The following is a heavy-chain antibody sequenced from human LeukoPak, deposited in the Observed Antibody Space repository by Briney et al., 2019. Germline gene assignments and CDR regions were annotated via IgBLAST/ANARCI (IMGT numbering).Heavy chain of an antibody. CDR2: INPNSGGT. V-gene: IGHV1-2*02. CDR3: ARIRLATSYFDY. Sequence: ASVKVSCKASGYTFTGYYMHWVRQAPGQGLEWMGWINPNSGGTNYAQKFQGRVTMTRDTSISTAYMELSRLRSGDTAVYYCARIRLATSYFDYWGQGTLVTVSS. J-gene: IGHJ4*02. CDR1: GYTFTGYY.